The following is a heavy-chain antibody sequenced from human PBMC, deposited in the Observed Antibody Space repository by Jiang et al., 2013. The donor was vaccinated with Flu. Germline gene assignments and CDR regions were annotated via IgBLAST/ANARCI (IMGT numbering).Heavy chain of an antibody. D-gene: IGHD1-26*01. CDR2: IYYSGKH. Sequence: KPSETLSLTCTVSGGSISSSSTTGAGSAKPPGKGLEWIGSIYYSGKHLLQPSLKSRVTISVDTSKNQFSLKLSSVTAADTAVYYCAREVGATLVWGQGTLVTVSS. CDR1: GGSISSSSTT. V-gene: IGHV4-39*02. J-gene: IGHJ4*02. CDR3: AREVGATLV.